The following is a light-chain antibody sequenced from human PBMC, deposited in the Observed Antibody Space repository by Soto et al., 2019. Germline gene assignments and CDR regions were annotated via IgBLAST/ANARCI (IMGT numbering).Light chain of an antibody. CDR2: SNN. Sequence: QSVLTQPPSASGTPGQRVTISCSGSSSNIGSNTVNWYQQLPGTAPKLLIYSNNQRPSGVPDRFSGSKSGTSASLAISGLQSEDEADYYCPAWDDSLNGYVFGPGTKLTVL. CDR3: PAWDDSLNGYV. J-gene: IGLJ1*01. V-gene: IGLV1-44*01. CDR1: SSNIGSNT.